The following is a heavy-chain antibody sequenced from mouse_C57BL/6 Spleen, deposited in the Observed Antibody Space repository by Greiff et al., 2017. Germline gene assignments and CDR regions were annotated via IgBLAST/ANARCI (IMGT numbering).Heavy chain of an antibody. CDR2: IDPSDSYT. J-gene: IGHJ1*03. V-gene: IGHV1-69*01. CDR3: ARGATTVVARYFDV. Sequence: QVQLQQPGAELVMPGASVKLSCKAYGYTFTSYWMHWVKQRPGQGLEWIGEIDPSDSYTNYNQKFKGKSTLTVDKSSSTAYMQLSSLTSEDSAVYYCARGATTVVARYFDVWGTGTTVTVSS. CDR1: GYTFTSYW. D-gene: IGHD1-1*01.